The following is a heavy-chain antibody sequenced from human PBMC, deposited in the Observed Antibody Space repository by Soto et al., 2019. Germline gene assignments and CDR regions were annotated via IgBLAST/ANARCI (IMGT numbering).Heavy chain of an antibody. V-gene: IGHV2-5*02. Sequence: QITVKESGPTLVKATQSLTLTCTFSGFSLSTSGGGVGWIRQPPGKALEWLAVIYWDDDKSYSPSLKSRLTITKDTSKNQVALTITHMDPVDTATYFCAHTKVTHWLGPHFDIWGQGTLVTVSA. CDR1: GFSLSTSGGG. CDR3: AHTKVTHWLGPHFDI. CDR2: IYWDDDK. J-gene: IGHJ4*02. D-gene: IGHD1-1*01.